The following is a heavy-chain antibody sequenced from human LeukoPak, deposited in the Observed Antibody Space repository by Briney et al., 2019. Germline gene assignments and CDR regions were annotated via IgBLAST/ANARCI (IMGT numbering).Heavy chain of an antibody. J-gene: IGHJ4*02. V-gene: IGHV5-51*01. Sequence: GESLKIPCKASGYRFTSYWIGWVRQMPGKGLEWMGIIYPGDSDTRYSPSFQGQVTISADKSLSTAHLQWSSLNASDTAMYYCARRSGSPNPPFDYGGQGTLVTVSS. D-gene: IGHD3-3*01. CDR3: ARRSGSPNPPFDY. CDR2: IYPGDSDT. CDR1: GYRFTSYW.